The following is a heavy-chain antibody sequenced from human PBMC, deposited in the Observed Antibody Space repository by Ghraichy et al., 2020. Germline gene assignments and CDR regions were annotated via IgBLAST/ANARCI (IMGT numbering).Heavy chain of an antibody. J-gene: IGHJ4*02. CDR2: ISSSSSTI. CDR3: ARDLSDYYDSSGYYYPPFDY. Sequence: GGSLRLSCAASGFTFSSYSMNWVRQAPGKGLEWVSYISSSSSTIYYADSVKGRFTISRDNAKNSLYLQMNSLRDEDTAVYYCARDLSDYYDSSGYYYPPFDYWGQGTLVTVSS. D-gene: IGHD3-22*01. CDR1: GFTFSSYS. V-gene: IGHV3-48*02.